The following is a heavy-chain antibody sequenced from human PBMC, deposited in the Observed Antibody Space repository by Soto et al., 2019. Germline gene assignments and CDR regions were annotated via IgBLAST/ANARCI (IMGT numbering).Heavy chain of an antibody. Sequence: PSETLSLTCTVSGASITYGAYSWSWIRQTSGKGLEWIGYINHLETTFYNPSFESRLTLSIDRTKNQFSLNLKSMSAADRAVYFCARGGGFDSFDYWGQGILVTVSS. D-gene: IGHD3-10*01. J-gene: IGHJ4*02. V-gene: IGHV4-30-2*01. CDR2: INHLETT. CDR3: ARGGGFDSFDY. CDR1: GASITYGAYS.